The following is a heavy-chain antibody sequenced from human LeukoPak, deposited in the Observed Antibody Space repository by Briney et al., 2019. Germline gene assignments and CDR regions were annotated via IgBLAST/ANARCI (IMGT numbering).Heavy chain of an antibody. V-gene: IGHV1-69*05. Sequence: GASVKVSCKASGGTFSSYAISWVRQAPGQGLEWMGGIIPIFGTANYAQKFQGRVTITTDESTSTAYMELSSLRSEDTAVYYCARNPDPLYYYDSSEDAFDIWGQGTMVTVSS. CDR1: GGTFSSYA. D-gene: IGHD3-22*01. CDR3: ARNPDPLYYYDSSEDAFDI. CDR2: IIPIFGTA. J-gene: IGHJ3*02.